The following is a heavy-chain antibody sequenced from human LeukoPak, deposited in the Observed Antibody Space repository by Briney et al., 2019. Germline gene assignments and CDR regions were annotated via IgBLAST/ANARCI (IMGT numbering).Heavy chain of an antibody. CDR3: ATTAESSSFDY. CDR2: FDPEDGET. J-gene: IGHJ4*02. Sequence: ASVEVSCKGFGYTLTEFSMHWVRQAPGKRAEGMGGFDPEDGETIYAQKFQGRVTMTEDTSTDTAYMELSSLRSEDTAVYYCATTAESSSFDYWGQGTLVTVSS. D-gene: IGHD6-6*01. V-gene: IGHV1-24*01. CDR1: GYTLTEFS.